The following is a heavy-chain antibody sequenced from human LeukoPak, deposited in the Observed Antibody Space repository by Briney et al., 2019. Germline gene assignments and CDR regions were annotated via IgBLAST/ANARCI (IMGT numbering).Heavy chain of an antibody. Sequence: PSETLSLTCTVSGGSIGSYYWSWIRQPPGKGLEWIGYIYYSGSTNYNPSLKSRVTISVDTSKNQFSLKLSSVTAADTAVYYCARTNIDDYVWGSYRYAFDIWGQGTMVTVSS. CDR2: IYYSGST. V-gene: IGHV4-59*01. D-gene: IGHD3-16*02. CDR1: GGSIGSYY. J-gene: IGHJ3*02. CDR3: ARTNIDDYVWGSYRYAFDI.